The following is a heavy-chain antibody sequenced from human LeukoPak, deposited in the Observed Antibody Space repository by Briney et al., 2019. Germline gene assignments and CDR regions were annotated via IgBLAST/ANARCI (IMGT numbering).Heavy chain of an antibody. D-gene: IGHD3-9*01. CDR1: GFTFSSYG. J-gene: IGHJ6*02. Sequence: GGSLRLSCAASGFTFSSYGMHWVRQAPGKGLEWVAVIWYDGSNKYYADSVKGRFTISRDNSKNTLYLQMNSLRAEDTAVYYCARDLRLYYDILTGLYYYYGMDVWGQGTMVTVSS. V-gene: IGHV3-33*01. CDR2: IWYDGSNK. CDR3: ARDLRLYYDILTGLYYYYGMDV.